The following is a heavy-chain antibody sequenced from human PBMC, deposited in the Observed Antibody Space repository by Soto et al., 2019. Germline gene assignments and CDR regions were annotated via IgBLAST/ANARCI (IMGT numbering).Heavy chain of an antibody. Sequence: GGSLRLSCAASGFTFSSYWMSWVRQAPGKGLEWVANIKQDGSGKYYVDSVKGRFTISRDNAKNSLYLQMNSLRAEDTAVYYCARIAGILTGYGYFDYWGQGTLVTVSS. CDR2: IKQDGSGK. J-gene: IGHJ4*02. V-gene: IGHV3-7*01. CDR1: GFTFSSYW. D-gene: IGHD3-9*01. CDR3: ARIAGILTGYGYFDY.